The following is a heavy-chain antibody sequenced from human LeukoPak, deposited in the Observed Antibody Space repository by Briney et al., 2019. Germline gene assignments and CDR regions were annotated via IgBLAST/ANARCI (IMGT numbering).Heavy chain of an antibody. Sequence: GGSLRLSCAASGFTFDEYGMSWVRQAPGKGLEWVSSINWNGGDTRYADSVKGRFTISRDNAKNSLYLQMNSLRVEDTALYYCARGVEYSSGWYCDYWGQGTLVTVSS. CDR1: GFTFDEYG. J-gene: IGHJ4*02. V-gene: IGHV3-20*04. CDR2: INWNGGDT. CDR3: ARGVEYSSGWYCDY. D-gene: IGHD6-19*01.